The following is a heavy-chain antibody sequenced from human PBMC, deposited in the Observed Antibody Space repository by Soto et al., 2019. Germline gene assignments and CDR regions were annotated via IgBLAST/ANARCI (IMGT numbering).Heavy chain of an antibody. D-gene: IGHD5-12*01. CDR2: IYYSGST. CDR3: ARADIVATIAFDY. V-gene: IGHV4-59*01. J-gene: IGHJ4*02. CDR1: GGSISSYY. Sequence: TVSGGSISSYYWSWIRQPPGKGLEWIGYIYYSGSTNYNPSLKSRVTISVDTSKNQFSLKLSSVTAADTAVYYCARADIVATIAFDYWGQGTLVTVSS.